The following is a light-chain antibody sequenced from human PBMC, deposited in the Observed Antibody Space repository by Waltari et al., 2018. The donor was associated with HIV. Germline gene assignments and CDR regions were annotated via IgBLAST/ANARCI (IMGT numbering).Light chain of an antibody. CDR2: RDR. CDR1: DSNIGASYD. V-gene: IGLV1-40*01. J-gene: IGLJ3*02. Sequence: QSVLTQPPSVSGAPGQRVTISCTGSDSNIGASYDVHWYQHHPGPVPKLLISRDRHRPSGVPDRFSGSKSGSSASLAISGLQAEDEAYYYCHSYDSRLSGSVFGGGTKLTVL. CDR3: HSYDSRLSGSV.